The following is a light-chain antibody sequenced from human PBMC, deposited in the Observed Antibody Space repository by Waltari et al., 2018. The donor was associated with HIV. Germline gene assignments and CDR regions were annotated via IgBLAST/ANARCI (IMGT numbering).Light chain of an antibody. CDR3: MQALQSPNT. CDR2: LAS. J-gene: IGKJ2*01. Sequence: DILLTQSPPSLPVTPGEPASISCRSSQSLVHTNGYNSLDWYLQKPGQSPQLLISLASTRASGVPARFIGSRSGTDFTLKISRVEAEDVVVYYGMQALQSPNTFGQGTKVEIK. CDR1: QSLVHTNGYNS. V-gene: IGKV2-28*01.